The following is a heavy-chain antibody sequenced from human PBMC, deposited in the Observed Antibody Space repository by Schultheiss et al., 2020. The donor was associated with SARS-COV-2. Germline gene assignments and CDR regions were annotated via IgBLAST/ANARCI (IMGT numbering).Heavy chain of an antibody. J-gene: IGHJ5*02. D-gene: IGHD4-11*01. V-gene: IGHV4-31*01. Sequence: SQTLSLTCAVYGGSFSGYYWSWIRQHPGKGLEWIGYIYYSGSTYYNPSLKSLVTISVDTSKNQFSLKLSSVTAADTAVYYCARGGYSNPNWFDPWGQGTLVTVSS. CDR3: ARGGYSNPNWFDP. CDR2: IYYSGST. CDR1: GGSFSGYY.